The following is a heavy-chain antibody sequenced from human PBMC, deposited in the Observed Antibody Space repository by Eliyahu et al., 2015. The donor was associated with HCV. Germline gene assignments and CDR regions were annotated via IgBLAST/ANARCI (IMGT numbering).Heavy chain of an antibody. V-gene: IGHV4-39*01. J-gene: IGHJ2*01. CDR3: ARQGRFYDFWSGYPDYWYFDL. D-gene: IGHD3-3*01. CDR2: MYYSXGT. CDR1: GGSXSSSSYX. Sequence: QLQLQESGPGLVKPSETLSLTCTVSGGSXSSSSYXWGXIRXPPGKGLGWXGGMYYSXGTFYNPSLKSRVTISVDTSKNQFSLKLRSVTAADTAVYYCARQGRFYDFWSGYPDYWYFDLWGRGTLVTVSS.